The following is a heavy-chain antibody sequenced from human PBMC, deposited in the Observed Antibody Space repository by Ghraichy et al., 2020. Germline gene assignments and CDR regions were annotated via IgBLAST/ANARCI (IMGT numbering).Heavy chain of an antibody. CDR2: INPNSGGT. D-gene: IGHD4-17*01. J-gene: IGHJ4*02. CDR3: ARSTVTTSHFDY. V-gene: IGHV1-2*02. CDR1: GYTFTGYY. Sequence: ASVKVSCKASGYTFTGYYMHWVRQAPGQGLEWMGWINPNSGGTNYAQKFQGRVTMTRDTSISTAYMELSRLRSDDTAVYYCARSTVTTSHFDYWGQGTLVTVSS.